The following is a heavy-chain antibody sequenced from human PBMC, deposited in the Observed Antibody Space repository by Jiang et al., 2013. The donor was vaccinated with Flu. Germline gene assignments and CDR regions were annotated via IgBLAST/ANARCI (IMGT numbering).Heavy chain of an antibody. CDR1: GYSISSGYY. J-gene: IGHJ4*02. V-gene: IGHV4-38-2*02. D-gene: IGHD3-10*01. CDR2: IYHSGST. Sequence: PGLLKPSETLSLTCTVSGYSISSGYYWGWIRQPPGKGLEWIGSIYHSGSTYYNPSLKSRVTISVDTSKNQFSLKLSSVTAADTAVYYCARGPMVRGVPIDYWGQGTLVTVSS. CDR3: ARGPMVRGVPIDY.